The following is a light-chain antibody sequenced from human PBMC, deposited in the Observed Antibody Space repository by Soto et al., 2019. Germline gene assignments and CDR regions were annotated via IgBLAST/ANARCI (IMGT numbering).Light chain of an antibody. V-gene: IGKV3-11*01. CDR1: QSVNNY. J-gene: IGKJ1*01. CDR3: RHRRT. Sequence: IVLTQSPAILSLSPGERATLSCRASQSVNNYLAWYQQKPGQPPRLLMYDASNRATAIPAGFSGSGSGTDFTLTISSLEPEDCEVYYCRHRRTFGQGTKVEIK. CDR2: DAS.